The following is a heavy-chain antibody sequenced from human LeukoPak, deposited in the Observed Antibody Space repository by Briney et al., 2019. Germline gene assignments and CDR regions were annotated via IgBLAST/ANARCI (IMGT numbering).Heavy chain of an antibody. CDR1: GFTFRSHA. CDR3: ARDLSERYSIDY. D-gene: IGHD2-15*01. J-gene: IGHJ4*02. Sequence: PGGSLRLSCAASGFTFRSHALHWVRQAPGKGLEWVAFISFDGNIKYFADSVKGRFTISRDNSQNTVYFQMNSLRPEDTAVYYCARDLSERYSIDYWGQGTLVTVSS. V-gene: IGHV3-30-3*01. CDR2: ISFDGNIK.